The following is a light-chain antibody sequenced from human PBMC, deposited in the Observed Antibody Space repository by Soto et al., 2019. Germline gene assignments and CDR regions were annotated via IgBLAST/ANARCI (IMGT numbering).Light chain of an antibody. CDR1: SSNIGSNT. J-gene: IGLJ2*01. CDR2: SNN. CDR3: AAWDDSLNGPVV. V-gene: IGLV1-44*01. Sequence: QSVLTQPPSASGTPGQRVTISCSGSSSNIGSNTVNWYQQLPGTAPKLLIYSNNKRPSAVPDRFSGSKSGTSASLAISGLQSEDEADYYCAAWDDSLNGPVVFGGGTKLTVL.